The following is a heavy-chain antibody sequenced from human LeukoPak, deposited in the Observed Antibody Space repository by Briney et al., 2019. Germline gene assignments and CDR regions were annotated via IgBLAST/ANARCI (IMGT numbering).Heavy chain of an antibody. D-gene: IGHD4-17*01. J-gene: IGHJ4*02. Sequence: SETLSLTCTVSGGSVSSGSYYWSWIRQPPGKGLEWIGYIYYSGSTNYNPSLKSRVTISVDTSKNQFSLKLSSVTAADTAVYYCAREDYGDYSQSFDSWGQGTLVTVFS. CDR3: AREDYGDYSQSFDS. V-gene: IGHV4-61*01. CDR1: GGSVSSGSYY. CDR2: IYYSGST.